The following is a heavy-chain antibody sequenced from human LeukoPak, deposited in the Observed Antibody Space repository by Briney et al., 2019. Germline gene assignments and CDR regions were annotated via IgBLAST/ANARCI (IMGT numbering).Heavy chain of an antibody. CDR3: ARDNYYSIDY. V-gene: IGHV3-74*01. Sequence: PGGSLRLSCGASGFTFSRTWMHWVRQAPRKGLVCVSRINSDGTSTVYADSVKGRFTISRDNAKNTVYLQMSGLRADDTAVYYCARDNYYSIDYWGQGTLVTVSS. D-gene: IGHD1-26*01. J-gene: IGHJ4*02. CDR2: INSDGTST. CDR1: GFTFSRTW.